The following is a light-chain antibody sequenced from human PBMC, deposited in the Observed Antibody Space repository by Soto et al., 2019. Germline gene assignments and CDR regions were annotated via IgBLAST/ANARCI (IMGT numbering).Light chain of an antibody. CDR2: AAS. J-gene: IGKJ1*01. Sequence: DIQMTQSPSSLSASVGNRVTITCQASQDIATYLNWYQQKPGKAPNLLIYAASSLQSGVPSRFSGSGSGTDFTLTISSLQPEDFAIYYCQQSYSTPRTFGQGTKVDIK. CDR1: QDIATY. V-gene: IGKV1-39*01. CDR3: QQSYSTPRT.